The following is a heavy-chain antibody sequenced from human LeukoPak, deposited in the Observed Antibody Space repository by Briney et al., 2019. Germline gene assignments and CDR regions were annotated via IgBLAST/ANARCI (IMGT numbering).Heavy chain of an antibody. Sequence: QTGGSLRLSCAASGFTFSNYAMAWVRQAPGQGLELVSVITGNSDTIYYSDSVKGRFTVSRDNSKNILYMQMNSLGVEDTAVYYCARYDISTYERRAFDYWGQGTLVAVSS. J-gene: IGHJ4*02. CDR3: ARYDISTYERRAFDY. D-gene: IGHD3-9*01. CDR2: ITGNSDTI. CDR1: GFTFSNYA. V-gene: IGHV3-23*01.